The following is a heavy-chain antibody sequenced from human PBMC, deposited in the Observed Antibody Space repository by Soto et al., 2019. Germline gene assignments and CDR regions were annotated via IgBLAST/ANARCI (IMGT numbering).Heavy chain of an antibody. D-gene: IGHD2-2*02. CDR1: GYSFTSYW. V-gene: IGHV5-51*01. J-gene: IGHJ6*02. CDR2: IYPGDSDT. CDR3: ARGGIVVVPAAIRTYYYYYGMDV. Sequence: LKISCKGSGYSFTSYWIGWVRQMPGKGLEWMGIIYPGDSDTRYSPSFQGQVTISADKSISTAYLQWSSLKASDTAMYYCARGGIVVVPAAIRTYYYYYGMDVWGQGTTVTVSS.